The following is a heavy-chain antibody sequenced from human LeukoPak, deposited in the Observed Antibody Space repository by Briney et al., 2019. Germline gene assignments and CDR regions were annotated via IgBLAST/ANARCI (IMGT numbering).Heavy chain of an antibody. D-gene: IGHD3-16*01. Sequence: GGSLRLFCAASGFTFSSFAMSWVRHAPGKGLEWVSAISASGSATFYADSVKGRFTISRDNSKNTLYLQMISLRPEDTAVYYCACRGAMGGARTGFDYWGQGTLVTVSS. CDR2: ISASGSAT. V-gene: IGHV3-23*01. CDR3: ACRGAMGGARTGFDY. J-gene: IGHJ4*02. CDR1: GFTFSSFA.